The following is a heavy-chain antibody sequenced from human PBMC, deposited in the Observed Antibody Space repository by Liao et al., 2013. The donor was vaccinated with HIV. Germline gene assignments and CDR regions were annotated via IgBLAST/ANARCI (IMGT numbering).Heavy chain of an antibody. J-gene: IGHJ4*02. CDR1: GDSIKSRGSY. D-gene: IGHD3-16*01. V-gene: IGHV4-39*07. CDR3: VRNEAGGGPRTGTFDY. CDR2: IDYIGST. Sequence: QVQLAESGPGLVRPSETLSLTCSVSGDSIKSRGSYWGWIRQSPGKGLEWIGSIDYIGSTYYKPSLKSRVTISVDTSKKQFSLKLTSVTAADTATYYCVRNEAGGGPRTGTFDYWGQGVLITVSS.